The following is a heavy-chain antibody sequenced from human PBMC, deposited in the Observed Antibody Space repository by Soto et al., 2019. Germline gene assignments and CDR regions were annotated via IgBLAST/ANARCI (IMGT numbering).Heavy chain of an antibody. CDR3: AKGSPLANGGYVTYVDP. Sequence: EVQLLESGGDLVQPGGSLRLSCAASGFAFGTSAMSWVRQVPGKGLEWVSSISAGGGSTNYAASVKGRFTVSRDNSENRLSLRMSSLGVADTAIYYCAKGSPLANGGYVTYVDPWGQGTMVTVSS. J-gene: IGHJ5*02. D-gene: IGHD3-3*02. CDR2: ISAGGGST. CDR1: GFAFGTSA. V-gene: IGHV3-23*01.